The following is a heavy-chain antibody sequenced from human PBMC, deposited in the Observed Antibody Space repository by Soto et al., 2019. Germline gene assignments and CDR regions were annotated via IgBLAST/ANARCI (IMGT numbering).Heavy chain of an antibody. D-gene: IGHD5-12*01. CDR1: GFTFSSYD. J-gene: IGHJ6*03. CDR3: ARASLVATSPALYMDV. V-gene: IGHV3-13*01. Sequence: GGSLTLSCTASGFTFSSYDMDWVSQATGKGLEWVSAIGPAGDTYYPGSVKGRFTTSRENAKNSLYLQMNSLRAGDTAVYYCARASLVATSPALYMDVWGKGTTVTVS. CDR2: IGPAGDT.